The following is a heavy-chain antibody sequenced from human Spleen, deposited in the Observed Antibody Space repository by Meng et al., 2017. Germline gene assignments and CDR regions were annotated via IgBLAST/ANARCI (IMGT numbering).Heavy chain of an antibody. V-gene: IGHV3-33*01. CDR3: ARDSSSWFGWFDP. Sequence: GESLKISCAASGFTFRTYGMHWVRQAPGKGLEWVGVIWYDGSNKYYADSVKGRFTISRDNSKNMLYLQMNSLRADDTAMYYCARDSSSWFGWFDPWGQGTLVTVSS. J-gene: IGHJ5*02. D-gene: IGHD6-13*01. CDR1: GFTFRTYG. CDR2: IWYDGSNK.